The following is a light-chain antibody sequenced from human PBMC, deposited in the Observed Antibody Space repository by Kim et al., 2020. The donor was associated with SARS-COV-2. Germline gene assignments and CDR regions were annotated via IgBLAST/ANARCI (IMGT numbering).Light chain of an antibody. J-gene: IGLJ1*01. CDR3: SSYTSSSFYV. CDR1: SSDVGGYNY. Sequence: SITISCTGTSSDVGGYNYVSWYQQHAGKAPNLIIYDVSQRPSGVSHRFSGYTSGTTASLTISGLQAEDAADYYCSSYTSSSFYVFGTGTKVTVL. V-gene: IGLV2-14*03. CDR2: DVS.